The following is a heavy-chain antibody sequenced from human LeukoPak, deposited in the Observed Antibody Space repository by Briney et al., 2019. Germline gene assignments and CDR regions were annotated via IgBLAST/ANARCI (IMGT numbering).Heavy chain of an antibody. V-gene: IGHV1-2*02. CDR3: ARQAVDERYSGYDYISGYYYYGMDV. CDR2: INSNSGDT. CDR1: GYTFTGYY. Sequence: ASVKVSCKASGYTFTGYYLHWVRQAPGQGLEWMGWINSNSGDTRYAQRFQGRVTMTRDTSISTAYMELSRLRADDTAVYYCARQAVDERYSGYDYISGYYYYGMDVWGQGTTVTVSS. D-gene: IGHD5-12*01. J-gene: IGHJ6*02.